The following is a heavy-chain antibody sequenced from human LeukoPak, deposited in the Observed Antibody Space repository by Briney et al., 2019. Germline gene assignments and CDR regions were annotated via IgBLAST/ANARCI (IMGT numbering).Heavy chain of an antibody. CDR2: ISYDGSNE. J-gene: IGHJ4*02. D-gene: IGHD2-15*01. Sequence: PGGSLRLSCAASGFTFSNNAMHWVRQAPGKGLEWVAIISYDGSNEYYGDSVKGRFTISRDNSKSTLYLQMNSLRAEDTAVYYCAKVASGGSCCRTLVDYWGQGTLVTVSS. V-gene: IGHV3-30-3*01. CDR3: AKVASGGSCCRTLVDY. CDR1: GFTFSNNA.